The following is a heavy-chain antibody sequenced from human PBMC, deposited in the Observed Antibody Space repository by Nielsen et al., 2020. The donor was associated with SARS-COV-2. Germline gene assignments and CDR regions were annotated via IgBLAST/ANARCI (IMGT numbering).Heavy chain of an antibody. D-gene: IGHD3-22*01. J-gene: IGHJ4*02. V-gene: IGHV3-11*05. Sequence: GESLKISCAASGFTFSDYYISWIRQAPGKGLEWVSYISSSSSYTNYADSVKGRFTISRDNAKNSLYLQMNSLRAEDTAVYYCAREPTYYYDSSGYYYFDYWGQGTLVTVSS. CDR1: GFTFSDYY. CDR3: AREPTYYYDSSGYYYFDY. CDR2: ISSSSSYT.